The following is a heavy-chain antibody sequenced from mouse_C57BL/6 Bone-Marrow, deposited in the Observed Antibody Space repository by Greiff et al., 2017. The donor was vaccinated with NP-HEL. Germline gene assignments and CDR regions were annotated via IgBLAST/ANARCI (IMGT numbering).Heavy chain of an antibody. Sequence: EVQLQASGAELVRPGASVKLSCTASGFNIKDDYMHWVKQRPEQGLEWIGWLDPENGDAEYASKFQGKATITADTSSNTAYLQLSSLTSEDTAVYYCTTENYPFYFDYWGQGTTLTVSS. CDR2: LDPENGDA. D-gene: IGHD2-1*01. CDR3: TTENYPFYFDY. CDR1: GFNIKDDY. J-gene: IGHJ2*01. V-gene: IGHV14-4*01.